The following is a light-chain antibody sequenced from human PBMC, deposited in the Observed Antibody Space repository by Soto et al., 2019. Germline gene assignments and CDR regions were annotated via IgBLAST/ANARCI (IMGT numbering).Light chain of an antibody. V-gene: IGLV2-14*01. CDR3: NSYTTSSTHV. CDR2: EVS. Sequence: QSVLTQPASVSGSPGQSITISCTGTSSDVGGYNYVSWYQQHPGKAPKLMIYEVSNRPSGVSNRFSASKSGNTASLTISGLQAEDEADYYCNSYTTSSTHVFGTGTKLTVL. CDR1: SSDVGGYNY. J-gene: IGLJ1*01.